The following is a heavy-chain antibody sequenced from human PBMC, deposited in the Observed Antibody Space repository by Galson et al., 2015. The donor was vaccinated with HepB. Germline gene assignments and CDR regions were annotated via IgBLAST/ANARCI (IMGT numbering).Heavy chain of an antibody. V-gene: IGHV3-23*01. J-gene: IGHJ4*02. CDR1: GFTFSSYA. Sequence: SLRLSCAASGFTFSSYAMSWVRQAPGKGLEWVSAISGSGGSTYYADSVKGRFTISRDNSKNTLYLQMNSLRAEDTAVYYCAKGSITMIVVVIPHFDYWGQGTLVTVSS. CDR2: ISGSGGST. D-gene: IGHD3-22*01. CDR3: AKGSITMIVVVIPHFDY.